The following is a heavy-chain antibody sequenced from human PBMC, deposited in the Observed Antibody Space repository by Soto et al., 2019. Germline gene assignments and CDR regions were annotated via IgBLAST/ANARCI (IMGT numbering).Heavy chain of an antibody. J-gene: IGHJ2*01. CDR1: GLXFXNYA. V-gene: IGHV3-23*01. CDR2: ISGDSGRT. Sequence: EVQLLESGGGLVQPGGSVRXSCAXXGLXFXNYAMSWVRQAPGKGLEWVSAISGDSGRTYYADSVKGRFTISRDNSKNTLYLQMNTLRTEDTAVYYCAVTPNCGRDCSAASYWYFDIWGRGTLVTVSS. D-gene: IGHD2-21*02. CDR3: AVTPNCGRDCSAASYWYFDI.